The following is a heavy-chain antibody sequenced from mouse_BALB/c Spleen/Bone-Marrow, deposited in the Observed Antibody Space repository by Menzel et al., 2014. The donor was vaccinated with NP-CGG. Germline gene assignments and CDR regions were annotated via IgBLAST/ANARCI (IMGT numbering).Heavy chain of an antibody. CDR2: INSNGGST. D-gene: IGHD2-1*01. Sequence: EVQGVESGGGLVQPGGSLKLSCAASGFTFSSYGMSWVRQTPDKRLELVASINSNGGSTYYPDSVKGRFTISRDNAKNTLSLQMSSLKSEDTAMYYCARGNYGNYVDYFDHWGQGTTLTVSS. CDR1: GFTFSSYG. CDR3: ARGNYGNYVDYFDH. J-gene: IGHJ2*01. V-gene: IGHV5-6-3*01.